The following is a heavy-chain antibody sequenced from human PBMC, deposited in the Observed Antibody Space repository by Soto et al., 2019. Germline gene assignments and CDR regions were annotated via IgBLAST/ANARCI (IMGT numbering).Heavy chain of an antibody. CDR2: IYSAGNT. D-gene: IGHD1-26*01. J-gene: IGHJ6*02. CDR1: GFTVSSNY. V-gene: IGHV3-66*01. CDR3: ARDFVVGGPTINYYYGMDV. Sequence: GLSIRLSCAAAGFTVSSNYISWVRQATGRGLEWISIIYSAGNTYYADSVKGRFTISRDNSKNTLYLQMNSLGAEDTAVYYCARDFVVGGPTINYYYGMDVWGQGTTVTVSS.